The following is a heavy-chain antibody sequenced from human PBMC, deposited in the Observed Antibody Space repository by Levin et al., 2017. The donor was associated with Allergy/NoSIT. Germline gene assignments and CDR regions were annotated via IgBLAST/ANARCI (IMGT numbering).Heavy chain of an antibody. D-gene: IGHD5-18*01. V-gene: IGHV4-59*08. CDR1: GGSISSYY. J-gene: IGHJ6*02. Sequence: PSETLSLTCTVSGGSISSYYWSWIRQPPGKGLEWIGYIYYSGSTNYNPSLKSRVTISVDTSKNQFSLKLSSVTAADTAVYYCARDTTMVTPYGMDVWGQGTTVTVSS. CDR3: ARDTTMVTPYGMDV. CDR2: IYYSGST.